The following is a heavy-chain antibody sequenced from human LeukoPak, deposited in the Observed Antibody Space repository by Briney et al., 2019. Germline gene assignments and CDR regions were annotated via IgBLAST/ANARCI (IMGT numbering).Heavy chain of an antibody. CDR2: ISGSGENT. CDR3: ARNGAPVVTAITPYYYYMDV. D-gene: IGHD2-21*02. J-gene: IGHJ6*03. V-gene: IGHV3-23*01. CDR1: GFTFSSYA. Sequence: GGSLRLSCEASGFTFSSYAMSWVRQAPGKGLEWVSAISGSGENTYYADSVKGRFTISRDNAKNSLYLQMNSLRAEDTAVYYCARNGAPVVTAITPYYYYMDVWGKGTTVTVSS.